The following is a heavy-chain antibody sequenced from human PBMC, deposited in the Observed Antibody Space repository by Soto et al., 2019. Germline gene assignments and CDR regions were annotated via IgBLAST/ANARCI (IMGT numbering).Heavy chain of an antibody. CDR1: GFTFSSYA. D-gene: IGHD7-27*01. CDR2: ISGSGGST. Sequence: EVQLLESGGGLVQPGGSLRLSCAASGFTFSSYAMSWVRQAPGKGLEWVSAISGSGGSTYYADSVKGRFTIPRDNSKNTLYLQMNRRRAEDTAVYYCANSPLGIGADAFDIWGQGTMVTVSS. V-gene: IGHV3-23*01. J-gene: IGHJ3*02. CDR3: ANSPLGIGADAFDI.